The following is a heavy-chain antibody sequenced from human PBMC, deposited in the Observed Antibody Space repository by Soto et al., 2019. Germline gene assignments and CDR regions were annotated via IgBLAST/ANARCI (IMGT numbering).Heavy chain of an antibody. D-gene: IGHD2-15*01. Sequence: EVKLVESGGGLVQPGGSLRLSCAASGFTFSNYWMYWVRQAPGQGLVWVSRINSDGSVSRYADSVKGRLTISRDNVKNTLYLQMISLRVEDTAVYYCARGDCVGGSCYSLAGSFYYYMDVCGIGTTVTVFS. CDR2: INSDGSVS. J-gene: IGHJ6*03. CDR1: GFTFSNYW. CDR3: ARGDCVGGSCYSLAGSFYYYMDV. V-gene: IGHV3-74*01.